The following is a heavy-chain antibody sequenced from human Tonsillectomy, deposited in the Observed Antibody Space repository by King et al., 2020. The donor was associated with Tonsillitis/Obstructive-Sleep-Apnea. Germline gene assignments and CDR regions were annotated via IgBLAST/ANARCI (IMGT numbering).Heavy chain of an antibody. D-gene: IGHD3-3*01. Sequence: QLVQSGGGLVQPGGALRLSCAASGFTFSSHDMSWVCQDPGKGLEWVSAISGSCGRTYYADSVKGLFTISRDNSKTTLYLQMNSLRAEYTAVYYCAKNPNYDFWSGYSDYWGQGTLVTVSS. CDR1: GFTFSSHD. V-gene: IGHV3-23*04. CDR2: ISGSCGRT. CDR3: AKNPNYDFWSGYSDY. J-gene: IGHJ4*02.